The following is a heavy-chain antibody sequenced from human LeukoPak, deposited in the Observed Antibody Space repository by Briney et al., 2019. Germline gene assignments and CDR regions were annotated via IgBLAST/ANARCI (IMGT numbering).Heavy chain of an antibody. V-gene: IGHV4-38-2*02. CDR2: IYHSGST. Sequence: SETLSLTCTVSGYSISSGYYWGWIRQPPGKGLEWIGSIYHSGSTYYNPSLKSRVTISVDTSKNQFSLKLSSVTAADTAVYYCARDSSPYYYGMDVWGQGTTVTVSS. CDR3: ARDSSPYYYGMDV. CDR1: GYSISSGYY. J-gene: IGHJ6*02.